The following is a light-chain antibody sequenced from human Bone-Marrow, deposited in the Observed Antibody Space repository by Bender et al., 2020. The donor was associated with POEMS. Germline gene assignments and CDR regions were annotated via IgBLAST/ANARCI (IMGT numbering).Light chain of an antibody. V-gene: IGLV3-21*02. Sequence: SYVLTQPPSVSVAPGQTARITCGGNNIGTKSVQWYQQKPGQAPVLVVYDDSDRPSGIPERFSGSNSGNTATLTITGVEGGDEADYFCQAWDFSTDVVFGGGTKLTVL. CDR3: QAWDFSTDVV. CDR2: DDS. CDR1: NIGTKS. J-gene: IGLJ3*02.